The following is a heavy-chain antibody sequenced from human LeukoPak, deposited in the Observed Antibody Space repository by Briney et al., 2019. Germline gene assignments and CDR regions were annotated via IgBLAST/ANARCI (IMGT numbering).Heavy chain of an antibody. CDR3: ARDRRYYDSSGYYDAFDI. Sequence: GGSLRLSCAASGFTFSRNWMHWVRQAPGKGLVWVSRINSDGSITNYADSVKGRFTISRDNAKNSLYLQMNSLRAEDTAVYYCARDRRYYDSSGYYDAFDIWGQGTMVTVSS. V-gene: IGHV3-74*01. CDR2: INSDGSIT. D-gene: IGHD3-22*01. CDR1: GFTFSRNW. J-gene: IGHJ3*02.